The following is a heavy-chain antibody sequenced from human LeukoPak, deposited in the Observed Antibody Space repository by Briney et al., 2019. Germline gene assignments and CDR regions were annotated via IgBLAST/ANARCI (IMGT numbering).Heavy chain of an antibody. D-gene: IGHD3-22*01. CDR1: GFTVSSNY. Sequence: GGSLRLSCAASGFTVSSNYMSWVRQAPGKGLEWVSVIYSGGSTYYADSVKGRFTISRDNSKNTLYLQMNSLRAEDTAVYYCARSGPGTYYYDSSGYYPPDYWGQGTLVTVSS. CDR3: ARSGPGTYYYDSSGYYPPDY. V-gene: IGHV3-66*01. CDR2: IYSGGST. J-gene: IGHJ4*02.